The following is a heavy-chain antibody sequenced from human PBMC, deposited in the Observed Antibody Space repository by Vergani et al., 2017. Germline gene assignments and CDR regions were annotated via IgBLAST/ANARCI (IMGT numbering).Heavy chain of an antibody. D-gene: IGHD3-10*01. Sequence: QVQLVESGGGVVQPGGSLRLSCVASGFSVSNSCMHWVRQTPGKGLGWVAFIQYDGSDIFYADFVEGRFTISRDNSKNSLYLQMRSLRFDDTAVYYCANEGAANRIRGWLDHWGQGALVTVSS. CDR3: ANEGAANRIRGWLDH. V-gene: IGHV3-30*02. CDR1: GFSVSNSC. J-gene: IGHJ4*02. CDR2: IQYDGSDI.